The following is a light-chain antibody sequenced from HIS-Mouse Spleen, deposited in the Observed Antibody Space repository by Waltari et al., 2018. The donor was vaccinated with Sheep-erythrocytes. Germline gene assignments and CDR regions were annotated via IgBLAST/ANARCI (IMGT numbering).Light chain of an antibody. Sequence: DIVMTKSPLSLPVTPGEPASISCRSSQSLLHSNGYNYLDWYLQQPGQSPQLLISLGSNRASGVPDRFSGSGAGTDFTLKISRVVAEDVGVYYCMQALQTPRTFGQGTKVEIK. J-gene: IGKJ1*01. CDR1: QSLLHSNGYNY. CDR2: LGS. CDR3: MQALQTPRT. V-gene: IGKV2-28*01.